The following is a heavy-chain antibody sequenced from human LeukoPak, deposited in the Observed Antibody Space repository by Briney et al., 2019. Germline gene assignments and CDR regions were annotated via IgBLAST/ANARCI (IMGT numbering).Heavy chain of an antibody. CDR1: GYTFTSYD. Sequence: ASVKVSCKASGYTFTSYDINWVRQATGQGLEWMGWMNPNSGNTGYAQKFQGRVTMTRNTSISAAYMELSSLRSEDTAVYYCARDHYSSSWPYYYYYMDVWGKGTTVTISS. D-gene: IGHD6-13*01. J-gene: IGHJ6*03. CDR2: MNPNSGNT. CDR3: ARDHYSSSWPYYYYYMDV. V-gene: IGHV1-8*01.